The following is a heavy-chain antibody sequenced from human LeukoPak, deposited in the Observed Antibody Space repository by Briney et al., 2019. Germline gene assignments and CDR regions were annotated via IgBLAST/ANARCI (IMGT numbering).Heavy chain of an antibody. Sequence: ASVKVSCKASGYTFTSYGISWVRQAPGRGLEWMGWISAYNGNTNYAQKLQGRVTMTTDTSTSTAYMELRSLRSDDTAVYYCATSITMIVSFDYWGQGTLVTVSS. D-gene: IGHD3-22*01. CDR3: ATSITMIVSFDY. CDR2: ISAYNGNT. V-gene: IGHV1-18*01. J-gene: IGHJ4*02. CDR1: GYTFTSYG.